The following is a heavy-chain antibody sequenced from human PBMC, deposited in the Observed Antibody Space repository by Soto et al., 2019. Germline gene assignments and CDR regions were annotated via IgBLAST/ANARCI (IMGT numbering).Heavy chain of an antibody. CDR2: IYYSGST. D-gene: IGHD6-13*01. Sequence: TSETLSLTCTVSGGSISSYYWSWIRQPPGKGLEWIGYIYYSGSTNYNPSLKSRVTISVDTSKNQFSLKLSSVTAADTAVYYCARVSRYSSSWLYYFDYWGQGTLVTVSS. J-gene: IGHJ4*02. V-gene: IGHV4-59*01. CDR3: ARVSRYSSSWLYYFDY. CDR1: GGSISSYY.